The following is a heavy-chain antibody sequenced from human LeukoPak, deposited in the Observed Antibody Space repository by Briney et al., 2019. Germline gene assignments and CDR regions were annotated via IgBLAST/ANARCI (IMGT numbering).Heavy chain of an antibody. CDR2: ISYDGSNK. D-gene: IGHD2-2*01. CDR1: GFTFSSYA. CDR3: ARDSVLWSSTSCPDY. J-gene: IGHJ4*02. Sequence: GRPLRLSCAASGFTFSSYAMHWVRQAPGKGLEWVAVISYDGSNKYYADSVKGRFTISRDNSKNTLYLQMNSLRAEDTAVYYCARDSVLWSSTSCPDYWGQGTLVTVSS. V-gene: IGHV3-30*04.